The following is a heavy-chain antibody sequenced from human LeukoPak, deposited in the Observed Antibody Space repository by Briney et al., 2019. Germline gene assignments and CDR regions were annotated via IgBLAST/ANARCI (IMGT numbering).Heavy chain of an antibody. CDR1: GFTFSNAW. CDR3: TRAAERGVVAATPFSYYYMDV. Sequence: GGSLRLSCAASGFTFSNAWMSWVRQAPGKGLEWVGRIKSKTDGGTTDYAAPVKGRFTISRDDSKNTLYLQMNSLKTEDTAVYYCTRAAERGVVAATPFSYYYMDVWGKGTTVTISS. CDR2: IKSKTDGGTT. V-gene: IGHV3-15*01. J-gene: IGHJ6*03. D-gene: IGHD2-15*01.